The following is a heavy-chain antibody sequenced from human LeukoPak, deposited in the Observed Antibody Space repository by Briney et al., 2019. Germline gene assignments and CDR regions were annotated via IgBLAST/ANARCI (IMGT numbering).Heavy chain of an antibody. Sequence: GASVKVSCKASGYTFTGYYMHWVRQAPGQGLEWMGWINPNSGGTNYAQKFQGWVTMTRDTSISTAYMELSRLRSEDTAVYYRARGSGSLYYYYGMDVWGQGTTVTVSS. CDR3: ARGSGSLYYYYGMDV. V-gene: IGHV1-2*04. CDR1: GYTFTGYY. J-gene: IGHJ6*02. CDR2: INPNSGGT. D-gene: IGHD3-10*01.